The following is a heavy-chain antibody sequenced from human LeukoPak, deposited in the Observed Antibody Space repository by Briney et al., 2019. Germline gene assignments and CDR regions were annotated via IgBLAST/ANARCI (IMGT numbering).Heavy chain of an antibody. CDR2: IYYSGST. J-gene: IGHJ5*02. Sequence: SETLSLTCTVSGGSISSSSYYWGWIRQPPGKGLEWIGSIYYSGSTYYNPSLKSRVTISVDTSKNQFSLKLSSVTAADTAVYYCARSYSSITMIGRINWFDPWGQGTLVTVSS. V-gene: IGHV4-39*01. CDR3: ARSYSSITMIGRINWFDP. CDR1: GGSISSSSYY. D-gene: IGHD3-10*02.